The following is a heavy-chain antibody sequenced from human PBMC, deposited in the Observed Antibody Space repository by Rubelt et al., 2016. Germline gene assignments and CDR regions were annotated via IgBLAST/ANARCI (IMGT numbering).Heavy chain of an antibody. V-gene: IGHV3-13*04. Sequence: HWVRQATGKGLEWVLAIGTAGDTYYPGSVKGRFTISRENAKNSLYLQMNSLRAGDTAVYYCARAVVVVAATQYYYYMDVWGKGTTVTVSS. CDR2: IGTAGDT. J-gene: IGHJ6*03. D-gene: IGHD2-15*01. CDR3: ARAVVVVAATQYYYYMDV.